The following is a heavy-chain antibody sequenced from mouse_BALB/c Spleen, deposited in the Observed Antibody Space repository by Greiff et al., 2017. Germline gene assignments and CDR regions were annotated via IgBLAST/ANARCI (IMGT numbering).Heavy chain of an antibody. Sequence: EVQLQESGGGLVKPGGSLKLSCAASGFTFSSYAMSWVRQTPEKRLEWVATISSGGSYTYYPDSVKGRFTISRDNAKNTLYLQMSSLRSEDTAMYYCARQRTATAYWGQGTLVTVSA. V-gene: IGHV5-9-3*01. CDR3: ARQRTATAY. J-gene: IGHJ3*01. CDR1: GFTFSSYA. CDR2: ISSGGSYT. D-gene: IGHD1-2*01.